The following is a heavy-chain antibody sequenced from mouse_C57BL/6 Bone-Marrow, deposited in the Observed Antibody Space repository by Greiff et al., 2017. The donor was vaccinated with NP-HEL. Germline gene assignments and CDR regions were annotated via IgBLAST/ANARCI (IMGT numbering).Heavy chain of an antibody. CDR3: ARYYASIYYFDY. CDR1: GYAFSSYW. V-gene: IGHV1-80*01. D-gene: IGHD1-1*01. Sequence: VQLQQSGAELVKPGASVKISCKASGYAFSSYWMNWVKQRPGKGLEWIGQIYPGDGDTNYNGKFKGKATLTADKSSSTAYMPLRSLTSEDSAVYFCARYYASIYYFDYWGEGTTLTVSS. J-gene: IGHJ2*01. CDR2: IYPGDGDT.